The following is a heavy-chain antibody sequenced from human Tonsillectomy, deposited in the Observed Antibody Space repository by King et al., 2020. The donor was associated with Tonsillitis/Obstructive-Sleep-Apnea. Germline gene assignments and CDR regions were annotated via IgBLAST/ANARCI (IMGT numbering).Heavy chain of an antibody. J-gene: IGHJ5*02. CDR3: AHRQGIGEFYWFDP. Sequence: ITLKESGPTLVKPTQTLTLTCTFSGFSLSTSGGGVGWIRQPPGKALEWLALIYWDDDKRYSPSLKSRLTITKDTSKNQVVLTMTNMDPVDTATYYCAHRQGIGEFYWFDPWGQGTLVTVSS. CDR2: IYWDDDK. V-gene: IGHV2-5*02. CDR1: GFSLSTSGGG. D-gene: IGHD3-10*01.